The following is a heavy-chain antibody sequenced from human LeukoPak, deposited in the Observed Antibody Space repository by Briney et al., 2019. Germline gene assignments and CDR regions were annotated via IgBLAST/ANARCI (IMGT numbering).Heavy chain of an antibody. J-gene: IGHJ5*02. V-gene: IGHV4-39*01. CDR2: IYYTGNT. D-gene: IGHD1-7*01. CDR1: GGSISSSSYY. CDR3: ASQKTTSRFDP. Sequence: SETLSLTCTVSGGSISSSSYYWGWIRQPPGKGLEWIGSIYYTGNTYYYPSLKSRATISVDTSKNQFSLKLSSVTAADTAVYYCASQKTTSRFDPWGQGTLVTVSS.